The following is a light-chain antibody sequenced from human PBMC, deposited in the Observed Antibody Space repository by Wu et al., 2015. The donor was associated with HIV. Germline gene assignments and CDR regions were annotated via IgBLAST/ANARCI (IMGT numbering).Light chain of an antibody. CDR2: GTS. J-gene: IGKJ2*03. Sequence: EIVLTQSPGTLSLSPGERATLSCRASQSVSSSYLAWYQQKPGQAPRLLMYGTSSRATGIPDRFSGSGSGTDFTLTISRLEPEDVAVYYCQQYGTSRYSLGQGTKLQIK. CDR1: QSVSSSY. V-gene: IGKV3-20*01. CDR3: QQYGTSRYS.